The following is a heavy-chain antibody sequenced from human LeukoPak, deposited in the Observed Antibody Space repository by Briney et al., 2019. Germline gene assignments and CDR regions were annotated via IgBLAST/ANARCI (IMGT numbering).Heavy chain of an antibody. CDR3: ARALGFGELLVNWFDP. D-gene: IGHD3-10*01. CDR1: GGTFSSYA. J-gene: IGHJ5*02. Sequence: ASVKVSCKASGGTFSSYAICWVRQAPGQGLEWMGRIIPILGIANYAQKFQGRVTITADKSTSTAYMELSSLRSEDTAVYYCARALGFGELLVNWFDPWGQGTLVTVSS. V-gene: IGHV1-69*04. CDR2: IIPILGIA.